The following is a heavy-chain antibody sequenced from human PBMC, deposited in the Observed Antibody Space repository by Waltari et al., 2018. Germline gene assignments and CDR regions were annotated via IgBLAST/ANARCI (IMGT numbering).Heavy chain of an antibody. V-gene: IGHV3-74*01. D-gene: IGHD7-27*01. CDR1: GFIFSPYW. J-gene: IGHJ2*01. CDR2: ITGDGALI. Sequence: EAQLVESGGDVVQPGGSLRLSCVGSGFIFSPYWMHWLRQDPGKGRVWVARITGDGALIFYADSGQGRFTISRDNARNTLSLEMNNVRDEDTAIYYCATESLGAGHRYFEVWGRGTLVTVSA. CDR3: ATESLGAGHRYFEV.